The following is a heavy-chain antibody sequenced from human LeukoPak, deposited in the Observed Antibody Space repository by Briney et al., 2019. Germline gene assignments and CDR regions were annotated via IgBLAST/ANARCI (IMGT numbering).Heavy chain of an antibody. CDR1: GGTFSSYA. Sequence: GSSVKVSCKASGGTFSSYAISWVRQAPGQGLEWMGGIIPIFGTANYAQKFQGRVTITADESTSTAHMELSSLRSEDTAVYYCAIITVSGNAFDIWGQGTMVTVSS. V-gene: IGHV1-69*01. J-gene: IGHJ3*02. CDR2: IIPIFGTA. D-gene: IGHD1-14*01. CDR3: AIITVSGNAFDI.